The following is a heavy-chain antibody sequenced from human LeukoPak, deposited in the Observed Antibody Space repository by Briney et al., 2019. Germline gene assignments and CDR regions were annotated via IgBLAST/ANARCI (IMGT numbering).Heavy chain of an antibody. V-gene: IGHV4-59*01. CDR3: ARGSGWYLP. J-gene: IGHJ5*02. Sequence: PSETLSLTCTVSGASITSYSWSWIRQPPGKGLEWIGYIHYSGSTNYNPSLKSRVTISADTSKNQFSLKLSSVTAADTAVYYCARGSGWYLPWGQGTLVTVSS. CDR1: GASITSYS. D-gene: IGHD6-19*01. CDR2: IHYSGST.